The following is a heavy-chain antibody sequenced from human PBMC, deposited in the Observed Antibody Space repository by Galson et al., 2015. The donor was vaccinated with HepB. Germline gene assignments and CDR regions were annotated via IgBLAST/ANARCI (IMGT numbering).Heavy chain of an antibody. V-gene: IGHV3-30*03. Sequence: SLRLSCAASGFTFSTYSMNWVRQAPGKGLEWVAVISYDGSNKYYADSVKGRFTISRDNSKNTLYLQMNSLRAEDTAVYYCASGGAAAGYYFDYWGQGTLVTVSS. D-gene: IGHD6-13*01. CDR2: ISYDGSNK. CDR3: ASGGAAAGYYFDY. CDR1: GFTFSTYS. J-gene: IGHJ4*02.